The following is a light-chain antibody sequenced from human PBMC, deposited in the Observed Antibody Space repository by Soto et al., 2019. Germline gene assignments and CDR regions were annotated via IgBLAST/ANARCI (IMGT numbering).Light chain of an antibody. Sequence: QPVLTQSPSASASLGASVKLTCTLSSGHSSYAIAWHQQQPEKGPRYLMKLNSDGSHSKGDGITDRFSGSSSGAERYLTISSLQSEDEADYYCQTWGTGTPVFGTGTKLTVL. CDR2: LNSDGSH. V-gene: IGLV4-69*01. CDR3: QTWGTGTPV. J-gene: IGLJ1*01. CDR1: SGHSSYA.